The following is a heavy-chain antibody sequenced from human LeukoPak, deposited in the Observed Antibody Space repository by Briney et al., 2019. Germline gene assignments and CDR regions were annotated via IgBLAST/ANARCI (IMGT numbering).Heavy chain of an antibody. CDR1: GFTFDDYG. D-gene: IGHD7-27*01. J-gene: IGHJ3*02. CDR2: INWNGGST. Sequence: PGGSLRLSCAASGFTFDDYGMSWVRQAPGKGLEWVSGINWNGGSTGYADSVKGRFTISRDNSKNTLYLQMNSLRAEDTAVYYCAKGLGNWGPGDAFDIWGQGTMVTVSS. CDR3: AKGLGNWGPGDAFDI. V-gene: IGHV3-20*04.